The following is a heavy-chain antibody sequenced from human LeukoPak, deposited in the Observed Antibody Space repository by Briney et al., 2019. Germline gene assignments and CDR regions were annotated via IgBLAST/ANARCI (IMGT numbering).Heavy chain of an antibody. Sequence: GGSLRLSCAASGFTFSSYWMSWVRQAPGKGLEWVANIKQDGSEKYYVDSVKGRFTISRDNAKNSLYLQMNSLRAEDTAVYYCARDPHVSGWYYSYYYYYMDVWGKGTTVTVSS. CDR1: GFTFSSYW. J-gene: IGHJ6*03. D-gene: IGHD6-19*01. CDR3: ARDPHVSGWYYSYYYYYMDV. V-gene: IGHV3-7*01. CDR2: IKQDGSEK.